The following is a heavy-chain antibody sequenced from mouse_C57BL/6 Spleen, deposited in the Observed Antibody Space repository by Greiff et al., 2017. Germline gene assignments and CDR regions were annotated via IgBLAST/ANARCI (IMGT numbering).Heavy chain of an antibody. Sequence: EVKLLESGGGLVKPGGSLQLSCAASGFTFSDYGMNWVRQAPEKGLEWVAYISSGSSTIYYADTVTGRFPIHRDNARNTMFLQMTSVRSEDTAMYYCARGTYYSNYGYYAMDYWGQGTSVTVSS. D-gene: IGHD2-5*01. V-gene: IGHV5-17*01. CDR1: GFTFSDYG. J-gene: IGHJ4*01. CDR2: ISSGSSTI. CDR3: ARGTYYSNYGYYAMDY.